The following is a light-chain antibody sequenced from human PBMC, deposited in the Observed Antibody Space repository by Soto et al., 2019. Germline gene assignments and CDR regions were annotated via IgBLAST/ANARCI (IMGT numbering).Light chain of an antibody. CDR1: QTISSW. V-gene: IGKV1-5*03. Sequence: DIQMTQSPSTLSGSVGDRVTITCRASQTISSWLAWYQQKPGKAPKLLIYKASTLKSGVPSRFSGSESGKEFTLTISSLQPDDFASYFCQHYNSYSEAFGQGTKVELK. CDR3: QHYNSYSEA. J-gene: IGKJ1*01. CDR2: KAS.